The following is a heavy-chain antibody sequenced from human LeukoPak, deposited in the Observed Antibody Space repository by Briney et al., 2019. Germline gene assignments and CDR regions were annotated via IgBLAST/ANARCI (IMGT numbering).Heavy chain of an antibody. CDR1: GGSISTYY. Sequence: SETLSLTCSVAGGSISTYYWNWIRQTPGKGLEWTGHISNGNTDYNPSLKSRVTISVDTSKNQFSLGLTSVTAADTAVYYCARDKAHSYGRYFDPWGQGALVIVSS. CDR2: ISNGNT. J-gene: IGHJ5*02. CDR3: ARDKAHSYGRYFDP. V-gene: IGHV4-59*01. D-gene: IGHD5-18*01.